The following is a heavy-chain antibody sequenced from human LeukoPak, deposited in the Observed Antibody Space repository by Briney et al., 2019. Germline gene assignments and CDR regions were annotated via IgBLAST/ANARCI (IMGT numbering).Heavy chain of an antibody. CDR1: QFNFNKFG. CDR2: ISGNGP. V-gene: IGHV3-23*01. CDR3: AKDPNGDYIGTFDI. D-gene: IGHD4-17*01. J-gene: IGHJ3*02. Sequence: GGSLRLSCTTSQFNFNKFGMTWVRQAPGKGLEWVSSISGNGPQYAESVQGRFAISRDNSKNTLYLQMNSLRVEDTAVYFCAKDPNGDYIGTFDIWGQGTMVTVSS.